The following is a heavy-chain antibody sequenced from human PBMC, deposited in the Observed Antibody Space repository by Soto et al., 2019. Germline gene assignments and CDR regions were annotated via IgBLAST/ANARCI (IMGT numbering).Heavy chain of an antibody. CDR1: GGTFTSYA. J-gene: IGHJ6*02. CDR3: SSYLFLHGGQMRDGMDV. Sequence: QVQLVQSGVEVKKPGSSVKVYSKASGGTFTSYAISRVRQSHGQVREWMGGIIPIFDTANYARKFRCRVTISAVENTSTAYLELSSLVSEDRAVYYCSSYLFLHGGQMRDGMDVWGQGTPVTVSS. D-gene: IGHD2-15*01. CDR2: IIPIFDTA. V-gene: IGHV1-69*01.